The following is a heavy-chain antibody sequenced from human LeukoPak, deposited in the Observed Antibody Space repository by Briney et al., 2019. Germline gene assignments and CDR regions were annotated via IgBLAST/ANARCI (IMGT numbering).Heavy chain of an antibody. CDR2: IIPILGIT. V-gene: IGHV1-69*04. CDR3: ARELGLGDFAY. Sequence: SVKVSCKASGGTFSNYAISWVRQAPGQGLEWMGRIIPILGITNYTQKFQGRVTIIADKSTTTAYMELSSLRSEDTAVYYCARELGLGDFAYWGQGTLVTVSS. D-gene: IGHD7-27*01. CDR1: GGTFSNYA. J-gene: IGHJ4*02.